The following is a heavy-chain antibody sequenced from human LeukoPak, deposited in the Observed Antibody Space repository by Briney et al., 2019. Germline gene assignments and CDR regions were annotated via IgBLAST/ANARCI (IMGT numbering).Heavy chain of an antibody. J-gene: IGHJ5*02. D-gene: IGHD1-1*01. CDR1: GYTFTGYY. CDR3: ARGYNWNSNWFDP. Sequence: ASVKVSRKASGYTFTGYYMHWVGQAPGQGLEWMGWINPNSGGTNYAQKFQGRVTMTRDTSISTAYMELSRLRSDDTAVYYCARGYNWNSNWFDPWGQGTLVTVSS. CDR2: INPNSGGT. V-gene: IGHV1-2*02.